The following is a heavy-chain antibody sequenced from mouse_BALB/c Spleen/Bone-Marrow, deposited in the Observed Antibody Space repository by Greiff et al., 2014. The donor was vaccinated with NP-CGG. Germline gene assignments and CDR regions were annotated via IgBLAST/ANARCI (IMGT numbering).Heavy chain of an antibody. CDR1: GYSFTDYT. V-gene: IGHV1-22*01. Sequence: VQLQQSGPELVKPGSSVKMSCKTSGYSFTDYTIHWVKQSHGKSLEWIGRFNPNNGGTNYNQKFKDKATLTVDKSSRTAYMEFRSLTFEDSAIYYCTRAGWYDYWGRGTSLIVSS. J-gene: IGHJ2*02. CDR3: TRAGWYDY. D-gene: IGHD1-1*02. CDR2: FNPNNGGT.